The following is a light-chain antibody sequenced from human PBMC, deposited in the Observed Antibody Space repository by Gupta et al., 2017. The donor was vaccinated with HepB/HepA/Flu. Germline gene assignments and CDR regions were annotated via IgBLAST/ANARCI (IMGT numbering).Light chain of an antibody. CDR3: CSYAGTFIYV. V-gene: IGLV2-11*01. CDR2: DVS. CDR1: SSDVGNYNY. Sequence: QSALTQPRSVSGSPGQSVPISCTGTSSDVGNYNYVSWYQQRPGKAPRLMIYDVSKRPSGVPDRFSGSKSGNTASLTISGLLAEDEADYYCCSYAGTFIYVFGTGTKVTVL. J-gene: IGLJ1*01.